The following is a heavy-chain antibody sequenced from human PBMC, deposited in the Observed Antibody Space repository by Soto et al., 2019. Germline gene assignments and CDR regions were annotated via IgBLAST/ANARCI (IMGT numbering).Heavy chain of an antibody. CDR1: GFTFSSYG. Sequence: QVQLVESGGGVVQPGRSLRLSCAASGFTFSSYGMHWVRQAPGKGLEWVAVIWYDGSNKYYADSVKGRFTISRDNSKNTLYLQMNSLRAEDTAVYYCARECYDILTGPAFDYWGQGTLVTVSS. D-gene: IGHD3-9*01. J-gene: IGHJ4*02. V-gene: IGHV3-33*01. CDR3: ARECYDILTGPAFDY. CDR2: IWYDGSNK.